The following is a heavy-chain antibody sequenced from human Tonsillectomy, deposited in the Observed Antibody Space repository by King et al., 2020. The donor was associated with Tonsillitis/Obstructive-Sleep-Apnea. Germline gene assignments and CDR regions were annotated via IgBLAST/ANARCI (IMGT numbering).Heavy chain of an antibody. CDR3: ARHVEYTKSYYYCMDG. CDR1: GGSTGSSSYY. Sequence: LQLQESGPGLVKPSETLSLTCTVSGGSTGSSSYYWGWIRQSPGKGLEWIGSIYYDGTTYYNPSLKSRVTISVDTSKNQFSLRLTSVTAADTAVYYCARHVEYTKSYYYCMDGWGKGTTVTVSS. V-gene: IGHV4-39*01. CDR2: IYYDGTT. J-gene: IGHJ6*03. D-gene: IGHD2-8*01.